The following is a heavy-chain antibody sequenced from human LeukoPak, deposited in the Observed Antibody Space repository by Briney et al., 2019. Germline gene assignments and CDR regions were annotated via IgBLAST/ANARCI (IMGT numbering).Heavy chain of an antibody. CDR1: GGSFSGYY. J-gene: IGHJ5*02. V-gene: IGHV4-34*01. CDR3: ARRGYYDSSGYYP. CDR2: INHSGST. D-gene: IGHD3-22*01. Sequence: PSETLALTCAVYGGSFSGYYWSWIRQPPWKGLEWIGEINHSGSTNYNPSLKSRVTISVDTSKKQFSLKLSSVTAADTAVYYCARRGYYDSSGYYPWGQGTLVTVSS.